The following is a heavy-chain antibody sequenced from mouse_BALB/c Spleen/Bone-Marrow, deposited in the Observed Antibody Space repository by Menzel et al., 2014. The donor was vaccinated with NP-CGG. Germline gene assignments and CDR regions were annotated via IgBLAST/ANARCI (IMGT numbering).Heavy chain of an antibody. CDR3: ARCLPWTFSGYY. V-gene: IGHV1-54*01. J-gene: IGHJ4*01. CDR1: GYAFTNYL. D-gene: IGHD4-1*01. CDR2: INTGSGGT. Sequence: QVQLKESGAELVRPGTSVKVSCKASGYAFTNYLIEWVKQRPGQGLEWIGVINTGSGGTNYNEKIKAKATLTADKSSSTAYMQLSSLTSDDSAVYFFARCLPWTFSGYYWVQGTSVTVSS.